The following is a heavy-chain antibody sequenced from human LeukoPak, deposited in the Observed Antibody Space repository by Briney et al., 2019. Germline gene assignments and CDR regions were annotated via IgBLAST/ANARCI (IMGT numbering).Heavy chain of an antibody. D-gene: IGHD6-13*01. V-gene: IGHV3-30-3*01. CDR3: AILGYSSSVFDC. J-gene: IGHJ4*02. Sequence: PGGSLGLSCAASGFTFSNYAIHWVRQAPGKGLEWAALISKDGTNKYYPDSVKGRFTISRDNSKNTLYLQMNSLRAEDTAVYYCAILGYSSSVFDCWGQGTLVTVSS. CDR2: ISKDGTNK. CDR1: GFTFSNYA.